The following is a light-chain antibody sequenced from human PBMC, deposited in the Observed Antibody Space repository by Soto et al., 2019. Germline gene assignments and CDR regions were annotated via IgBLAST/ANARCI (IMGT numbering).Light chain of an antibody. J-gene: IGLJ2*01. Sequence: SYELTQPPSVSVSPGQTARITCSGDAFPKQYAYWYQQKPGQAPVLVIYKDSQRPSGIPERFSGSSSGTTVTLTISGVQAEDEADYYCQSADSSGTYRGVFGGGTQLTVL. CDR3: QSADSSGTYRGV. CDR1: AFPKQY. V-gene: IGLV3-25*03. CDR2: KDS.